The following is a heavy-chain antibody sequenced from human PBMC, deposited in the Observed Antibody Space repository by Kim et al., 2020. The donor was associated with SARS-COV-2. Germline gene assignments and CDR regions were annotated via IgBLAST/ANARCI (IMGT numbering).Heavy chain of an antibody. Sequence: GGSLRLSCAASGFAVYRFAMNWVRQAPGKGLEWISAITNNNGKTYYQDSVKGRFTISRDESKNIVFLHMNSLRVEDTAVYYCAKDHPSPGWPTFGDWGQGTLVAVP. J-gene: IGHJ4*02. CDR3: AKDHPSPGWPTFGD. CDR2: ITNNNGKT. V-gene: IGHV3-23*01. CDR1: GFAVYRFA. D-gene: IGHD6-19*01.